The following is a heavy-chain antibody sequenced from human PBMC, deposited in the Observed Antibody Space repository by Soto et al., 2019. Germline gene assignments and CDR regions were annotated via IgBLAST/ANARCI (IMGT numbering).Heavy chain of an antibody. CDR1: GFTFSSYA. CDR2: ISYDGSNK. Sequence: GGSLRLSCAASGFTFSSYAMHWVRQAPGKGLEWVAVISYDGSNKYYADSVKGRFTISRDNSKNTLYLQMNSLRAEDTAVYYCARGQRINYGPGSYTGWGQGTLVTVSS. D-gene: IGHD3-10*01. CDR3: ARGQRINYGPGSYTG. J-gene: IGHJ1*01. V-gene: IGHV3-30-3*01.